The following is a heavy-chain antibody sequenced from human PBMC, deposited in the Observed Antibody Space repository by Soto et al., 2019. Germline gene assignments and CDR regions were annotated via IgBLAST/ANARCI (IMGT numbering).Heavy chain of an antibody. CDR2: IIPILGIA. Sequence: QVQLVQSGAEVKKPGSSVKVSCKASGGTFSSYTISWVRQAPGQGLEWMGRIIPILGIANYAQKFQGRVTFTADKSTSTAYMELSSLRSEDTAVYYCARSITMVRGVIGAFDIWGQGTMVTVSS. CDR1: GGTFSSYT. J-gene: IGHJ3*02. V-gene: IGHV1-69*02. CDR3: ARSITMVRGVIGAFDI. D-gene: IGHD3-10*01.